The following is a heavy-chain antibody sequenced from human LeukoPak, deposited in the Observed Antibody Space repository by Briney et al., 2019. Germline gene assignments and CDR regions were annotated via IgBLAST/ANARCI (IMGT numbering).Heavy chain of an antibody. V-gene: IGHV3-23*01. CDR1: GFTFSSYA. Sequence: PGGSLRLSCAASGFTFSSYAMSWVRQAPGKGLEWVSAISGSGGSTYYGDSVKGRFTISRDNSKNTLYLQMNSLRAEDTAVYYCAKVSWGSYRYTSLGNWGQGTLVTVSS. CDR3: AKVSWGSYRYTSLGN. D-gene: IGHD3-16*02. J-gene: IGHJ4*02. CDR2: ISGSGGST.